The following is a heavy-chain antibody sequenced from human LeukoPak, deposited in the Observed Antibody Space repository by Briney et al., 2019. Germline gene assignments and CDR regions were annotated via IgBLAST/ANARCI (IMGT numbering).Heavy chain of an antibody. CDR1: GFTFSSHW. J-gene: IGHJ4*02. V-gene: IGHV3-7*01. D-gene: IGHD4-17*01. CDR2: VKQDGSEK. Sequence: GGSLRLSCAASGFTFSSHWMNWVRQAPGKGLEWVANVKQDGSEKFYVDSVKGRFTISRDNAKNSLYLQMNSLRVEDTAVYYCARPTTVGSLFDYWGQGTLVTVSS. CDR3: ARPTTVGSLFDY.